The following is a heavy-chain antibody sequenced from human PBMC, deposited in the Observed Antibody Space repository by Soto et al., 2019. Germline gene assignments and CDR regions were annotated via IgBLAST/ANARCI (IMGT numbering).Heavy chain of an antibody. J-gene: IGHJ4*02. Sequence: GGSLRLSCAASGFTFSSYAMSWVRQAPGKGLEWVSAISGSGGSTYYADSVKGRFTISRDNSKNTLYLQMNSLRAEDTAVYYCAKDSGKVVGATINCDYWGQGTLVTVSS. CDR3: AKDSGKVVGATINCDY. D-gene: IGHD1-26*01. CDR2: ISGSGGST. CDR1: GFTFSSYA. V-gene: IGHV3-23*01.